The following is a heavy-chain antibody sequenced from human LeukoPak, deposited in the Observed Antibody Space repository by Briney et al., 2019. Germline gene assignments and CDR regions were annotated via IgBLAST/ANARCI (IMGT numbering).Heavy chain of an antibody. CDR1: GFTFSRFW. CDR2: INQDGSEK. CDR3: AREEGGYGFWSGYVDY. D-gene: IGHD3-3*01. J-gene: IGHJ4*02. V-gene: IGHV3-7*01. Sequence: PTGGSLRLSCAASGFTFSRFWMTWVRQSPGKGLEWVANINQDGSEKYFVDSVKGRFSISRDNAKNSLYLQMNSLRAEDTAPYYCAREEGGYGFWSGYVDYWGQGALVTVSS.